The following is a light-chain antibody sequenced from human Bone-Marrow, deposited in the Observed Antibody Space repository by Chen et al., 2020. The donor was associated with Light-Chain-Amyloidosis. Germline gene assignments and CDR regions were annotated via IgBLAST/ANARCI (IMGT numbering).Light chain of an antibody. J-gene: IGLJ2*01. CDR3: SSYTSSRTLI. CDR1: SSDVGGYNY. V-gene: IGLV2-14*03. Sequence: QSALTQPASGSGSPGQAITISCTGTSSDVGGYNYVSWYQHDPGRAPTLIIFDVNRRPSGISNRFSGSKSGNTASLTISGLQAEDETDYYCSSYTSSRTLIFGGGTKLTVL. CDR2: DVN.